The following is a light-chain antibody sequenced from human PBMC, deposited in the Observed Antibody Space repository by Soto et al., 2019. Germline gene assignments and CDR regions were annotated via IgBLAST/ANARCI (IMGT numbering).Light chain of an antibody. Sequence: DIVMTQSPLSLPVTPGEPASISCRSSQSLLQRDGYNHLNWYLQKPGQSPQLLIYLGSNRASGVPDRFSGSGSGTDFTLKISRVEAEDVGVYYCMHALEIPITFVGGTKVEIK. V-gene: IGKV2-28*01. CDR1: QSLLQRDGYNH. J-gene: IGKJ4*01. CDR2: LGS. CDR3: MHALEIPIT.